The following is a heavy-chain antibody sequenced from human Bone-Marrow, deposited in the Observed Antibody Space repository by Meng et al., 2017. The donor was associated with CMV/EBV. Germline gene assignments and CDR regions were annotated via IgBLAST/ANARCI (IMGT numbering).Heavy chain of an antibody. J-gene: IGHJ6*02. CDR1: GYTFTSYY. CDR3: ARGADNSVWSLTMDV. D-gene: IGHD6-19*01. V-gene: IGHV1-46*01. Sequence: ASVKVSCKASGYTFTSYYMHWVRQAPGQGLEWMGIINPSGGSTKYEQKFQGRVTMTRDTSTTRVYMELSSLRSEDTAVCYCARGADNSVWSLTMDVWGQGTTVTVSS. CDR2: INPSGGST.